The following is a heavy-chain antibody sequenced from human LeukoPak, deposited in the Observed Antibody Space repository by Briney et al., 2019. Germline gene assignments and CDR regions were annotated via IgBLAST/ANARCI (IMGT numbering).Heavy chain of an antibody. J-gene: IGHJ6*03. CDR2: IIPIFGTA. CDR1: GGTFSSYA. D-gene: IGHD3-10*02. V-gene: IGHV1-69*05. Sequence: SVKVSCKASGGTFSSYAISWVRQAPGQGLEWMGGIIPIFGTANYAQKFQGRVTITTDESTSTAYMELSSPRSEDTAVYYCASCSDTNYYYYYYMDVWGKGTTVTVSS. CDR3: ASCSDTNYYYYYYMDV.